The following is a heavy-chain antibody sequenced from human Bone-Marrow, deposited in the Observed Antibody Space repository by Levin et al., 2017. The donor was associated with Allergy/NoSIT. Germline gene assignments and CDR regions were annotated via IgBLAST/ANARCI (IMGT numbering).Heavy chain of an antibody. D-gene: IGHD5-12*01. CDR3: ARGELGSGYLFDY. J-gene: IGHJ4*02. V-gene: IGHV1-8*01. CDR1: GYTFTSFD. Sequence: GASVKVSCKTSGYTFTSFDINWVRQGTGQGLEWMGWMYPNSDNAGYAQKFQGRVTMTRNTSISTAYMELSSLRSEDTAIYYCARGELGSGYLFDYWGQGTLVTVSS. CDR2: MYPNSDNA.